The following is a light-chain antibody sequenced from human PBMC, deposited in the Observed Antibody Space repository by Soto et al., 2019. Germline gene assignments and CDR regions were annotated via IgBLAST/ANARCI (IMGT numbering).Light chain of an antibody. Sequence: MTQCPATLSGSLGEGVTITCRASQTISSWLAWYQQKPGKAPKLLIYKASTLKSGVPSRFSGSGSGTEFTLTISSLQPDDFATYYCQHYNSYSEAFGQGTKVDI. J-gene: IGKJ1*01. V-gene: IGKV1-5*03. CDR2: KAS. CDR1: QTISSW. CDR3: QHYNSYSEA.